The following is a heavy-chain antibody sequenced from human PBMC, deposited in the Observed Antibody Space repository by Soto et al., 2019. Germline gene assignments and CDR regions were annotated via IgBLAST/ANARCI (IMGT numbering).Heavy chain of an antibody. CDR1: GFTFSSYA. D-gene: IGHD5-18*01. V-gene: IGHV3-30-3*01. CDR2: ISYDGSNK. Sequence: PGGSLRLSCAASGFTFSSYAMHWVRQAPGKGLEWVAVISYDGSNKYYADSVKGRFTISRDNSKNTLYLQMNSLRAEDTAVYYCASGRGGFVDTAMYIRDYYYGMDVWGQGTTVTVS. CDR3: ASGRGGFVDTAMYIRDYYYGMDV. J-gene: IGHJ6*02.